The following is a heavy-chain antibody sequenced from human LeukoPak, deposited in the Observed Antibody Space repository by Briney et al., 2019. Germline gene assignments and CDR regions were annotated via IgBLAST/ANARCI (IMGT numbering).Heavy chain of an antibody. CDR3: ANGAATGHY. CDR1: GFTSSSYA. CDR2: ISVSGGST. J-gene: IGHJ4*02. D-gene: IGHD2-15*01. V-gene: IGHV3-23*01. Sequence: SVGCLRLSCAASGFTSSSYAMSCVCQAPRKGLEWGTAISVSGGSTYYTDSVKGRFTIPRDNSKNTRYLQMNSLRAEDTDVYYCANGAATGHYGRQGTLVSVSS.